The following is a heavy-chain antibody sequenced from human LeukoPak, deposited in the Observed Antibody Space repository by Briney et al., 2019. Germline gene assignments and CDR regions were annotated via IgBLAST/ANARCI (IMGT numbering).Heavy chain of an antibody. J-gene: IGHJ4*02. CDR2: TDTEGTST. CDR3: ARDSYNNVDY. Sequence: GGSLRLSCAASGSTFSAYWMHWVRQAPGQGLVWVSRTDTEGTSTHYADSVKGRFTVSRDNAKNTVYLQMNSLRAEDTAVYYCARDSYNNVDYWGQGTLVTVSS. D-gene: IGHD5-24*01. V-gene: IGHV3-74*01. CDR1: GSTFSAYW.